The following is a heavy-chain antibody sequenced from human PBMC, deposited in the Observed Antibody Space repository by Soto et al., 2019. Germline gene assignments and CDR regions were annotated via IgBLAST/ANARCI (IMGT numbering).Heavy chain of an antibody. CDR1: GFTFTSYW. CDR3: AKHEGYCSTTTCSNFDY. CDR2: IYPGDSDS. Sequence: PGESLKISCKGSGFTFTSYWIAWVRQMPGKGLGWMGIIYPGDSDSSYSPSFQGQVTISADKSINTAYLHWSSLKASDTAIYYCAKHEGYCSTTTCSNFDYWGQGTLVTVSS. V-gene: IGHV5-51*01. J-gene: IGHJ4*02. D-gene: IGHD2-2*01.